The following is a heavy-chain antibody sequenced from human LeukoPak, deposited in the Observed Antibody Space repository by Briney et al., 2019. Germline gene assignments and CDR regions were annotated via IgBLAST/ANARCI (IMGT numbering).Heavy chain of an antibody. CDR1: GATVSSNY. CDR3: ARDFSGT. J-gene: IGHJ5*02. V-gene: IGHV3-53*01. Sequence: GGSLRLSCAVSGATVSSNYMSWVRQAPGKGLEWVSVIYAGGSTFYADSVKGRFTISRDISKNTLCLQMNSLRVDDTAVYYCARDFSGTWGRGTLVTVSS. D-gene: IGHD3-3*01. CDR2: IYAGGST.